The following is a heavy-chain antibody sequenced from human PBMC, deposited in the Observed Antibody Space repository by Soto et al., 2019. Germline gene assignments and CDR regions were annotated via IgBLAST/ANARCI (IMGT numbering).Heavy chain of an antibody. D-gene: IGHD4-17*01. J-gene: IGHJ4*02. CDR2: IYYSGST. V-gene: IGHV4-30-4*01. CDR1: GGSISSGDYY. CDR3: ASYGGISVYFDY. Sequence: QVQLQESGPGLVKPSQTLSLTCNVSGGSISSGDYYWSWLRQPPGKDLEWIGYIYYSGSTYYNPSLKSRGTISVDTSKYQFSLKLRSVTAAYTDVSYCASYGGISVYFDYWGQGTLGTVSS.